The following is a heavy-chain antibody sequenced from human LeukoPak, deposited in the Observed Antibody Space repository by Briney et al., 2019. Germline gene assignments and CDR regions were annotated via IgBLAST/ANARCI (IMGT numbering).Heavy chain of an antibody. Sequence: GGSLRLSCAASGFTFSSYGMHWVRQAPGKGLEWVAVISYDGSNKYYADSVKGRFTISRDNSKNTLYLQMNSLRAEDTAVYYCAKDGGSSSWSSFDYWGQGTLVTVSS. D-gene: IGHD6-13*01. V-gene: IGHV3-30*18. CDR2: ISYDGSNK. CDR1: GFTFSSYG. J-gene: IGHJ4*02. CDR3: AKDGGSSSWSSFDY.